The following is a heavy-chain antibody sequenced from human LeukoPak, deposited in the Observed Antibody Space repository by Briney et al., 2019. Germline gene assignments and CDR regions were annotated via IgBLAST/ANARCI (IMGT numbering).Heavy chain of an antibody. CDR3: ARKHYYDSSGFFPPMDY. D-gene: IGHD3-22*01. J-gene: IGHJ4*02. Sequence: GVSLSLSCAASGFTVSSNSMSWVRQAPGKGLEWVSVIYSGGSTFYADSVKGRFTISRDNSKNTLYLQMNSLRAEDTAVYYCARKHYYDSSGFFPPMDYWGQGTLVTVSS. V-gene: IGHV3-66*01. CDR2: IYSGGST. CDR1: GFTVSSNS.